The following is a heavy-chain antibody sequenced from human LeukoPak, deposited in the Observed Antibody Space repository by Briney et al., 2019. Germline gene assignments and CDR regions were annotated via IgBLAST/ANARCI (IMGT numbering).Heavy chain of an antibody. Sequence: SGGSLRLSCAASGFTFSSYSMNWVRQAPGKGLEWVSSISSSSSYIYYADSVEGRFTISRDNAKNSLYLQMNSLRAEDTAVYYCAREYCSSTSCKTFYYYYYYGMDVWGQGTTVTVSS. D-gene: IGHD2-2*01. J-gene: IGHJ6*02. CDR1: GFTFSSYS. V-gene: IGHV3-21*01. CDR3: AREYCSSTSCKTFYYYYYYGMDV. CDR2: ISSSSSYI.